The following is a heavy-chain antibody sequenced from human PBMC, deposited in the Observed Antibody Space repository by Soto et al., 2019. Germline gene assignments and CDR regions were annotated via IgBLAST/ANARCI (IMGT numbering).Heavy chain of an antibody. CDR2: INHSGST. Sequence: SETLSLTCAVYGGSFRGYYWSWIRQPPGKGLEWIGEINHSGSTNYSPSLKSRVTISVDTSKSQFSLKLTSVTAADTAVYYCARSLLSAAAPHNRLESWARRTPVPVSS. CDR3: ARSLLSAAAPHNRLES. J-gene: IGHJ5*01. V-gene: IGHV4-34*01. D-gene: IGHD6-13*01. CDR1: GGSFRGYY.